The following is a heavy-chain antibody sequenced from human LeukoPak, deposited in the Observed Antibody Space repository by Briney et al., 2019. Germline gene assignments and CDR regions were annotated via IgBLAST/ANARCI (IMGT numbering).Heavy chain of an antibody. D-gene: IGHD3-22*01. Sequence: GGSLRLSCAASGFTFSSYWMHWVRQAPGKGLVWVSRINSDGSSTSYADSVKGRFTISRDNAKNTLYLQMNSLRAEDTAVYYCARSYYYDSSGYYGHLDYWGQGTLVTVSS. J-gene: IGHJ4*02. V-gene: IGHV3-74*01. CDR2: INSDGSST. CDR1: GFTFSSYW. CDR3: ARSYYYDSSGYYGHLDY.